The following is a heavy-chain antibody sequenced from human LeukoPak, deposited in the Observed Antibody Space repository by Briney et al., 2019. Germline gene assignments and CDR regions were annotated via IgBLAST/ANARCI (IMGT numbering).Heavy chain of an antibody. V-gene: IGHV4-39*07. CDR3: ARGYCRGGSCYSDRGAFDI. D-gene: IGHD2-15*01. Sequence: SETLSLTCTVSGGSISSSSYYWGWVRQPPGKGLEWIGSISYSGSTSYNPSLKSRVTISVDTSKNQFSLKMSSVTAADTAVYYCARGYCRGGSCYSDRGAFDIWGQGTMVTVSS. J-gene: IGHJ3*02. CDR1: GGSISSSSYY. CDR2: ISYSGST.